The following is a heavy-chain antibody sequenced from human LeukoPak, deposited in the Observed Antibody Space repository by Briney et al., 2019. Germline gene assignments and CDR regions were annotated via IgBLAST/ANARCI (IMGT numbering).Heavy chain of an antibody. CDR3: AKRSVAAAGTHFFFGY. D-gene: IGHD6-13*01. Sequence: PGGSLRLSCAASGFTFSSYGMSWVRQAPGKGLEWVSAISGSGGSTYYADSVKGRFTISRDNSKNTLYLQMNSLRAEDTAVYYCAKRSVAAAGTHFFFGYWGQGTLVTVSS. J-gene: IGHJ4*02. V-gene: IGHV3-23*01. CDR1: GFTFSSYG. CDR2: ISGSGGST.